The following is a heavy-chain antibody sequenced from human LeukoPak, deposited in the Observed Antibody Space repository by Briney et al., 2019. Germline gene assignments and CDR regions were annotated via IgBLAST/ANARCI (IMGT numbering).Heavy chain of an antibody. D-gene: IGHD1-7*01. J-gene: IGHJ3*02. CDR3: ARWTNYHAFDI. V-gene: IGHV4-61*02. CDR2: IYTSGST. CDR1: GGSISSGSYY. Sequence: SETLSLTCTVSGGSISSGSYYWSWIRQPAGKGLEWIGRIYTSGSTNYNPSLKSRVTISVDTSKNQFSLKLSSVTAADTAVYYCARWTNYHAFDIWGQGTMVTVSS.